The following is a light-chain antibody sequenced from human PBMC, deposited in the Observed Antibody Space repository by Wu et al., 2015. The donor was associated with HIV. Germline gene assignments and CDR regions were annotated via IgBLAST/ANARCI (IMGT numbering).Light chain of an antibody. CDR1: QSVSSN. CDR3: QQYGSSQWT. Sequence: PGEGATLSCRASQSVSSNLAWYQQKPGQAPRLLIHGASLRATGIPDRFSGNGSGTDFTLTISRLEPEDFAVYYCQQYGSSQWTFGQGTKVEIK. J-gene: IGKJ1*01. CDR2: GAS. V-gene: IGKV3-20*01.